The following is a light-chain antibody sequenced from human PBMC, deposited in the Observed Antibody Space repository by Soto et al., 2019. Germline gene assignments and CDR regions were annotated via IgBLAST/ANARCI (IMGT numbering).Light chain of an antibody. CDR1: SSDVGGYNY. V-gene: IGLV2-8*01. Sequence: QSALAQPPSASGSPGQSVTLSCTGTSSDVGGYNYVSWYQQYPGKAPKLIIYEVYKRPSGVPDRFSGSKSGNTAALTVSGLQAEDEADYYCSSYVGTNSYVFGTGTKVTVL. J-gene: IGLJ1*01. CDR2: EVY. CDR3: SSYVGTNSYV.